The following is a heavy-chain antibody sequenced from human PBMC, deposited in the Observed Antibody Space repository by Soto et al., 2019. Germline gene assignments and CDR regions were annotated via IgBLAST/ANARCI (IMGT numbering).Heavy chain of an antibody. Sequence: EVQLLESGGGLVQTGGSLRLSCASSVFTFSSYAMIWVRQAPGKGLELVSAISGGGGTTYYAHSVNGRFTVSIDSSKNTLYLQMNSLRAEDTAVYYCAKRSGPSGSAQYYFDYWGQGTLVTVSS. CDR2: ISGGGGTT. J-gene: IGHJ4*02. CDR3: AKRSGPSGSAQYYFDY. V-gene: IGHV3-23*01. CDR1: VFTFSSYA. D-gene: IGHD3-10*01.